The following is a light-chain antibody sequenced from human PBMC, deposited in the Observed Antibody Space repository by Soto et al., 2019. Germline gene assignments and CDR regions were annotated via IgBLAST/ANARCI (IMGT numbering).Light chain of an antibody. CDR3: QQRSNWLLT. CDR2: DAS. J-gene: IGKJ4*01. CDR1: QSVSSY. Sequence: EIVFTHSPATLAFSPGERATLSCRASQSVSSYLAWYQQKPGQAPRLLIYDASNRATGIPARFSGSGSGTDFTLTISSLEPADFAVYYCQQRSNWLLTFGGGTKVDIK. V-gene: IGKV3-11*01.